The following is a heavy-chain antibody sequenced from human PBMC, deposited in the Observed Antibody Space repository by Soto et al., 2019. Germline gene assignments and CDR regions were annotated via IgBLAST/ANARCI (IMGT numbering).Heavy chain of an antibody. CDR2: ISSSGSST. CDR1: GFTFSAYG. V-gene: IGHV3-23*01. D-gene: IGHD3-22*01. Sequence: GGSLRLSCAASGFTFSAYGMTWVRQAPGKGLEWVSGISSSGSSTYYAASVKGRFTISRDNSKNTLYLQMNSLRAEDTVVYYCARDYDSSGYPRYYFDYWGQGTLVTVSS. J-gene: IGHJ4*02. CDR3: ARDYDSSGYPRYYFDY.